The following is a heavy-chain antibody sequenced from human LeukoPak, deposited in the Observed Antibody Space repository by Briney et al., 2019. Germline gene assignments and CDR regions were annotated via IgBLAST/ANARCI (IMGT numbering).Heavy chain of an antibody. J-gene: IGHJ4*02. CDR2: VSGNGATA. CDR1: GFTFKNFA. D-gene: IGHD2/OR15-2a*01. Sequence: GGTLRLSCVVSGFTFKNFAMTWVRQTPGKGLQWVSIVSGNGATAHHADSVNGRFSISRDNSKSTIYLQMNSLRVEDTALYYCAKDFYDTAGYAPIHPPFFVSWGQGSLVTVSS. V-gene: IGHV3-23*01. CDR3: AKDFYDTAGYAPIHPPFFVS.